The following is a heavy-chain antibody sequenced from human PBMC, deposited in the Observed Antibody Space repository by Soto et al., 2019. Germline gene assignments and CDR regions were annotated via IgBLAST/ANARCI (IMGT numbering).Heavy chain of an antibody. CDR2: INPIFGTA. D-gene: IGHD2-21*02. V-gene: IGHV1-69*13. CDR1: GYTFTSYG. Sequence: QVQLVQSGDEVKKPGASVKVSCKASGYTFTSYGISWVRQAPVQGLVWMGRINPIFGTANYAPEFQGRVTITADESTSTAYMELSSLRSEDTAVYYCAGSNCGGDCYSDWYFDLLGRGTLVTVSS. J-gene: IGHJ2*01. CDR3: AGSNCGGDCYSDWYFDL.